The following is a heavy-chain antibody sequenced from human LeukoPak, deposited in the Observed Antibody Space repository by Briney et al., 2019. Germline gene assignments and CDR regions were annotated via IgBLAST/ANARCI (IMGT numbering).Heavy chain of an antibody. D-gene: IGHD3-3*01. CDR2: ISSSSSYI. V-gene: IGHV3-21*01. J-gene: IGHJ5*02. CDR1: GFTFSSYA. CDR3: ARVEESASFDP. Sequence: GGSLRLSCAASGFTFSSYAMSWVHQAPGKGLEWVSSISSSSSYIYYADSVKGRFTISRDNAKNSLYLQMNSLRAEDTAVYYCARVEESASFDPWGQGTLVTVSS.